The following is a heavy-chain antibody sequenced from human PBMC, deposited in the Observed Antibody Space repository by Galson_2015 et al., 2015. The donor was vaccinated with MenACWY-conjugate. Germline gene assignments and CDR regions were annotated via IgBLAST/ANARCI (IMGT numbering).Heavy chain of an antibody. J-gene: IGHJ4*02. CDR1: AVSEFTFSNYW. D-gene: IGHD3-10*01. V-gene: IGHV3-74*01. CDR3: ARDRVYSSGSSDH. Sequence: SLRLSCAVSAVSEFTFSNYWMHWVRQVPGKGLVWLSRINGDGSVTNYADSVRGRFTISRDNAKNTLYLQMNSLRAEDTAIYYCARDRVYSSGSSDHWGQGTLVTVSS. CDR2: INGDGSVT.